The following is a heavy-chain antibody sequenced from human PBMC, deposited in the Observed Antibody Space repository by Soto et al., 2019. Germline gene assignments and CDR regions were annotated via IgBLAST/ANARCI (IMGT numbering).Heavy chain of an antibody. Sequence: GGSLRLSCAASGFTFSSYAMSWVRQAPGKGLEWVSHIRGSGSKTYYADSVRGRFTISRDNSENTLYLQMNSLRAEDTAVYYCAKDREESRGIFDYWGQGTLVTVSS. V-gene: IGHV3-23*01. J-gene: IGHJ4*02. CDR2: IRGSGSKT. D-gene: IGHD1-26*01. CDR3: AKDREESRGIFDY. CDR1: GFTFSSYA.